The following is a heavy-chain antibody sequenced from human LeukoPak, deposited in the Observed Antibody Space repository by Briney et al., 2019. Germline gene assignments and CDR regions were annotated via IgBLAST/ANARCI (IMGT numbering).Heavy chain of an antibody. CDR1: GFTFSSYG. D-gene: IGHD3-22*01. J-gene: IGHJ4*02. Sequence: PGRSLRLSCAASGFTFSSYGMHWVRQAPGKGLEWVAVISYDGSNKYYADSVKGRFTISRDNSKNTLYLQMNSLRAEDTAVYYCAKDKQQLVWYYYDSSGYVTDYWRQGTLVTVSS. CDR2: ISYDGSNK. CDR3: AKDKQQLVWYYYDSSGYVTDY. V-gene: IGHV3-30*18.